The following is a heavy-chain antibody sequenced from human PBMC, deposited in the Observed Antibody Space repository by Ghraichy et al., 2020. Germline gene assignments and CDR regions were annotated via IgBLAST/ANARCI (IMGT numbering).Heavy chain of an antibody. J-gene: IGHJ6*02. CDR2: INSDGSFT. CDR3: ARVGYCSGGSCYSPGYYYGMDV. Sequence: GGSLRLSCAASGFTFSSYWMHWVRQAPGKGLVWVSRINSDGSFTSYADSVKGRFTISRDNAKNTLYLQMNSLRAEDTAVYYCARVGYCSGGSCYSPGYYYGMDVWGQGTTVTVSS. CDR1: GFTFSSYW. D-gene: IGHD2-15*01. V-gene: IGHV3-74*01.